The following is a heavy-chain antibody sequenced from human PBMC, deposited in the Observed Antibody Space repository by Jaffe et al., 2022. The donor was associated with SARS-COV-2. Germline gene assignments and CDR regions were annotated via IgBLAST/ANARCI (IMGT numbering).Heavy chain of an antibody. CDR2: MSFDGRNE. V-gene: IGHV3-30*04. D-gene: IGHD1-26*01. J-gene: IGHJ3*02. Sequence: QAQLVESGGGVVQPGGSLKLSCAASGFTFRSYAIHWVRQAPGKGLEWVAVMSFDGRNEYYADSVKGRFTISRDSSKNTLFLQMNILRAEDTAVYYCARDRLIVRVRDAFDIWGQGTMVTVSS. CDR1: GFTFRSYA. CDR3: ARDRLIVRVRDAFDI.